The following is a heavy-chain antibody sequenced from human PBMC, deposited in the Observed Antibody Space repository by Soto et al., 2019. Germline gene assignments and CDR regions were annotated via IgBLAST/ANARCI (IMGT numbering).Heavy chain of an antibody. Sequence: QVQLVESGGGLVKPGGSLRLSCAVSGFTFSDYYMSWIRQAPGKGLEWVSYITSSSSYTKYADSVKGRFTISRDNAKNSLYLQMNSLRAEDTAVYYCARGIYSGWYRADALDIWGQGTMVTVSS. CDR2: ITSSSSYT. CDR3: ARGIYSGWYRADALDI. D-gene: IGHD6-19*01. CDR1: GFTFSDYY. V-gene: IGHV3-11*05. J-gene: IGHJ3*02.